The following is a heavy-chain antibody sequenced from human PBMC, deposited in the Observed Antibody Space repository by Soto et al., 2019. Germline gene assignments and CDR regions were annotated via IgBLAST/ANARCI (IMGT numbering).Heavy chain of an antibody. V-gene: IGHV4-34*01. CDR1: GGSFSGYY. D-gene: IGHD5-18*01. J-gene: IGHJ4*02. Sequence: QVQLQQWGAGLLKPSETLSLTCAVYGGSFSGYYWSWIRQPPGKGLEWIGEINHSGSTNYNPSLKSRVTISVDTSKTQFSLKLSSVTAADTAVYYCARGLGYSYGHRPLDYWGQGTLVTVSS. CDR2: INHSGST. CDR3: ARGLGYSYGHRPLDY.